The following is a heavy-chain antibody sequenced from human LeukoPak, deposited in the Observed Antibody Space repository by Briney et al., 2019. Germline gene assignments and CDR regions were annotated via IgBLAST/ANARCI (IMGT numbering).Heavy chain of an antibody. CDR1: GFTFSSYA. D-gene: IGHD3-16*02. V-gene: IGHV3-9*01. J-gene: IGHJ3*02. CDR2: ISWNSGSI. Sequence: GGSLRLSCAASGFTFSSYAMSWVRQAPGKGLEWVSGISWNSGSIGYADSAKGRFTISRDNAKNSLYLQMNSLRAEDTALYYCAKVVSSRPSKGYAFDIWGQGTMVTVSS. CDR3: AKVVSSRPSKGYAFDI.